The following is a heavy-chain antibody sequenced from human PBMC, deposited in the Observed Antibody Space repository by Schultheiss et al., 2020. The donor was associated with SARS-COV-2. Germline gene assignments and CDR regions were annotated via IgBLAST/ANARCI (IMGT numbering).Heavy chain of an antibody. CDR2: IYYSGST. J-gene: IGHJ4*02. V-gene: IGHV4-59*01. CDR1: GGSISSYY. CDR3: AKDGSLYNWNFSFDY. Sequence: SETLSLTCTVSGGSISSYYWSWIRQPPGKGLEWIGYIYYSGSTNYNPSLKSRVTISVDTSKNQFSLKLSSVTAADTAVYYCAKDGSLYNWNFSFDYWGQGTLVTVSS. D-gene: IGHD1-7*01.